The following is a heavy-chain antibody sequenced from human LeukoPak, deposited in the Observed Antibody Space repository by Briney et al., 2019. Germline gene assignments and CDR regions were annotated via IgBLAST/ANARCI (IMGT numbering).Heavy chain of an antibody. CDR1: GGSFSGYY. V-gene: IGHV4-34*01. D-gene: IGHD2-8*01. Sequence: SETLSLTGAVYGGSFSGYYWSWIRQPPGKGLEWIGEINHSGSTNYNPSLKSRVTISIDTSKNQFSLKLSSVTAADTAVYYCAGGYCTNGVCSRSGMDVWGQGTTVTVSS. CDR2: INHSGST. J-gene: IGHJ6*02. CDR3: AGGYCTNGVCSRSGMDV.